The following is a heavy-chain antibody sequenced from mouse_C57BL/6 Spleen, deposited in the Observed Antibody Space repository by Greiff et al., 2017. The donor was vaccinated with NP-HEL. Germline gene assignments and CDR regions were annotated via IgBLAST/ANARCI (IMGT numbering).Heavy chain of an antibody. J-gene: IGHJ4*01. V-gene: IGHV1-15*01. CDR3: TRRRAMDY. Sequence: VQRVESGAELVRPGASVTLSCKASGYTFTDYEMHWVKQTPVHGLEWIGAIDPETGGTAYNQKFKGKAILTADKSSSTAYMELRSLTSEDSAVYYCTRRRAMDYWGQGTSVTVSS. CDR2: IDPETGGT. CDR1: GYTFTDYE.